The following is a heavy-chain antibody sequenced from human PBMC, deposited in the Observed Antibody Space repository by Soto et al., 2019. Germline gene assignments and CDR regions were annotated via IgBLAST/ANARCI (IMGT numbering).Heavy chain of an antibody. V-gene: IGHV4-30-2*01. Sequence: SETLSLTCAVSGGSISSGGYSWSWIRQPPGKGLEWIGYIYHSGSTYYNPSLKSRVTISVDRSKNQFSLKLSSVTAADTAVYYCARYSIAAADRWGQGTLVTVSS. CDR1: GGSISSGGYS. J-gene: IGHJ4*02. CDR2: IYHSGST. CDR3: ARYSIAAADR. D-gene: IGHD6-13*01.